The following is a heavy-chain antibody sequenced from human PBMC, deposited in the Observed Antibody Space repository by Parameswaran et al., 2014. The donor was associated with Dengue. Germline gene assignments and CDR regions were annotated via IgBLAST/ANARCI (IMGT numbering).Heavy chain of an antibody. CDR2: IKSKTDGGTT. Sequence: WIRQPPGKGLEWIGRIKSKTDGGTTDYAAPVKGRFTISRDDSKNTLYLQMNSLKTEDTAVYYCTTEYGYYDSSGYGYWGQGTLVTVSS. D-gene: IGHD3-22*01. CDR3: TTEYGYYDSSGYGY. J-gene: IGHJ4*02. V-gene: IGHV3-15*01.